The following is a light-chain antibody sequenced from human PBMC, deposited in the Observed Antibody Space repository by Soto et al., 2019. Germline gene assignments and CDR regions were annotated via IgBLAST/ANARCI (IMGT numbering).Light chain of an antibody. CDR3: QQYGSSPWT. J-gene: IGKJ1*01. Sequence: EIVLTQSPGTLSLSPGERATLSCRASQSVSSSYLAWYQQKPGQAPRLLIYGASSRATGIPDRFSGSGSGTDFPLTISRLEPEAFAVYYCQQYGSSPWTFGQGTTVDIK. V-gene: IGKV3-20*01. CDR1: QSVSSSY. CDR2: GAS.